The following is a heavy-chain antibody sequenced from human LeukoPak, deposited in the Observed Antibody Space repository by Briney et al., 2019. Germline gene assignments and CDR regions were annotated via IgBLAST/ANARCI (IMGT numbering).Heavy chain of an antibody. D-gene: IGHD2-2*01. Sequence: ASVKVSCKASGYTFTGYYMHWVRQAPGQGLEWMGWINPNSGGTSYAQKFQGRVTMTRDTSISTAYMELSRLRSDDTAVYYCARESACGTTNCLAPADWLDPWGQGTLVIVSS. CDR3: ARESACGTTNCLAPADWLDP. CDR2: INPNSGGT. J-gene: IGHJ5*02. CDR1: GYTFTGYY. V-gene: IGHV1-2*02.